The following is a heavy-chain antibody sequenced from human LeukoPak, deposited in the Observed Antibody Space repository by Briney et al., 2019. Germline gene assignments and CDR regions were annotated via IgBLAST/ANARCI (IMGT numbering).Heavy chain of an antibody. CDR2: IKQDGSEK. Sequence: PGGSLRLSCAASGFTFSNYSMSWVRQAPGKGLEWVANIKQDGSEKYYVDSVKGRFTISRDNAKNSLYLQMNSLRAEDTAVYYCARDPTIFGVVIVPDYWGQGTLVTVSS. D-gene: IGHD3-3*01. CDR3: ARDPTIFGVVIVPDY. J-gene: IGHJ4*02. V-gene: IGHV3-7*01. CDR1: GFTFSNYS.